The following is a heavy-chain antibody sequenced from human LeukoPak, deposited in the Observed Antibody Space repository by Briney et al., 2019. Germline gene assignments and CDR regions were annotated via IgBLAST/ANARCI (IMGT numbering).Heavy chain of an antibody. V-gene: IGHV3-30-3*01. J-gene: IGHJ4*02. D-gene: IGHD6-19*01. CDR3: AKDMGAVADYYFDY. CDR2: ISYDGSNK. Sequence: PGGSLRLSCAASGFSFSSYAMHWVRQAPGKGLEWVAVISYDGSNKYYADSVKGRFTISRDNAKNSLYLQMNSLRAEDTALYYCAKDMGAVADYYFDYWGQGTLVTVSS. CDR1: GFSFSSYA.